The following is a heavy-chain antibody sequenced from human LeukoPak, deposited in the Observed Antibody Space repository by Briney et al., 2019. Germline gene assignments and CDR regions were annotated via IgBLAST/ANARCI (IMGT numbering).Heavy chain of an antibody. CDR3: ARVPRSNVAQYFGP. J-gene: IGHJ5*02. CDR1: EGTFRDLA. D-gene: IGHD4-11*01. CDR2: IIPIVDIT. V-gene: IGHV1-69*04. Sequence: APVKLSCKTSEGTFRDLAIGWLRQAPGQGLEYMGRIIPIVDITEYAHNFQGRVSMTTDKSTGTAYMELLSLKYEDTAVYYCARVPRSNVAQYFGPWGQGTLVTVSS.